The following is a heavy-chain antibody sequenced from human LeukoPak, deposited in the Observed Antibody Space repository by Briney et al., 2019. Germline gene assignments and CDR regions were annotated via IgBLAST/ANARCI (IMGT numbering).Heavy chain of an antibody. CDR2: IIPIFGTA. D-gene: IGHD3-22*01. Sequence: SVNVSCKASGGTFSSYAISWARQAPGQGLEWMGGIIPIFGTANYAQKFQGRVTITADESTSTAYMELSSLRSEDTAVYYCARDLYYDSSGYPQNYYYYYGMDVWGQGTTVTVSS. J-gene: IGHJ6*02. V-gene: IGHV1-69*13. CDR3: ARDLYYDSSGYPQNYYYYYGMDV. CDR1: GGTFSSYA.